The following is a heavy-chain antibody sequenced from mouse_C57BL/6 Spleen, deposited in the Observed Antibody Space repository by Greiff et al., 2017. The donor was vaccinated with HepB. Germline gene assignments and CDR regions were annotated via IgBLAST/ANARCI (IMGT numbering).Heavy chain of an antibody. CDR3: ARRENWGYDVGYAMDY. J-gene: IGHJ4*01. CDR1: GYTFTSYW. V-gene: IGHV1-52*01. CDR2: IDPSDSET. Sequence: QVQLQQPGAELVRPGSSVKLSCKASGYTFTSYWMHWVKQRPIQGLEWIGNIDPSDSETHYNQKFKDKATLTVDKSSSTAYMQLSSLTSEDSAVYYCARRENWGYDVGYAMDYWGQGTSVTVSS. D-gene: IGHD2-2*01.